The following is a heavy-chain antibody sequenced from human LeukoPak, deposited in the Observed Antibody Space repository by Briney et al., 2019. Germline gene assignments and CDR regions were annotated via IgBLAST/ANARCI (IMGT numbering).Heavy chain of an antibody. D-gene: IGHD6-19*01. CDR2: ISSSSSYI. CDR1: GFTFSNNG. Sequence: GGSLRLSCAASGFTFSNNGMNWVRQAPGKGLEWVSSISSSSSYIYYADSVKGRFTISRDNAKNSLYLQMNSLRAEDTAVYYCARRFSVAGKSRTYYFDYWGQGTLVTVSS. V-gene: IGHV3-21*01. J-gene: IGHJ4*02. CDR3: ARRFSVAGKSRTYYFDY.